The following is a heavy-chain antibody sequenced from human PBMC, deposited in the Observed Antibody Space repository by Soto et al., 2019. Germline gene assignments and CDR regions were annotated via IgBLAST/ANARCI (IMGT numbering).Heavy chain of an antibody. Sequence: QVQLVQSGAEVKKPGASVKVSCKASGYTFSGYGITWVRQAPGQGLEWMGWISGYNGNTKYSQKLQGRVTMTTDTSTSTAYMELRSLRSDDTAVYYCARVGSSSRSRWFDPWGQGTLVTVSS. CDR1: GYTFSGYG. CDR2: ISGYNGNT. CDR3: ARVGSSSRSRWFDP. V-gene: IGHV1-18*01. J-gene: IGHJ5*02. D-gene: IGHD6-13*01.